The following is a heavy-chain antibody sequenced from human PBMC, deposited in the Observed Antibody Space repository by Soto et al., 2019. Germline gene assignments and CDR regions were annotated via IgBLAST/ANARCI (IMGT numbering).Heavy chain of an antibody. J-gene: IGHJ5*02. CDR1: GFTFSDYY. Sequence: QVPLVESGGGLVKPGGSLRLSCAASGFTFSDYYMTWIRQAPGKGLEWLSYISSSSDFTYYAESVKGRFTISRDNAKKSLYLQMNSLRAEDTAVYYCARALAVRGVTVNWFDPWGQGILVTVSS. CDR2: ISSSSDFT. D-gene: IGHD3-10*02. CDR3: ARALAVRGVTVNWFDP. V-gene: IGHV3-11*05.